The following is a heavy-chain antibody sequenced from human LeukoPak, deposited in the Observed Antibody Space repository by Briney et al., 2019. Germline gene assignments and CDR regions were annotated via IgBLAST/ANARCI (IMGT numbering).Heavy chain of an antibody. D-gene: IGHD3-10*01. V-gene: IGHV4-59*01. J-gene: IGHJ4*02. Sequence: SETLSLTCTVSGGSISSYYWSWIRQSPGKGLDWIGYIYYSGSTKYNPSLKSRVTISVDTSKNQFSLKLSSVTAADTAVYYCARSYYGSGRYGPQFDYWGQGTLVTVSS. CDR1: GGSISSYY. CDR2: IYYSGST. CDR3: ARSYYGSGRYGPQFDY.